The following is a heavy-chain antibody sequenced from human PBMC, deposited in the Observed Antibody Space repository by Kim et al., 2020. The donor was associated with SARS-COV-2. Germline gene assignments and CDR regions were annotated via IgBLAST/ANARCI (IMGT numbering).Heavy chain of an antibody. CDR1: GGSISSSNW. D-gene: IGHD3-10*01. Sequence: SETLSLTCAVSGGSISSSNWWSWVRQPPGKGLEWIGEIYHSGSTNYNPSLKSRVTISVDKSKNQFSLKLSSVTAADTAVYYCARGSDLWFGELLVYWGQGTLVTVSS. CDR3: ARGSDLWFGELLVY. CDR2: IYHSGST. J-gene: IGHJ4*02. V-gene: IGHV4-4*02.